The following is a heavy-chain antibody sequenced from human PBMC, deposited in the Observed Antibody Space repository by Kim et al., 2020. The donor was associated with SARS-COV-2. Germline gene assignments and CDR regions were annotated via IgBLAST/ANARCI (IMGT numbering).Heavy chain of an antibody. D-gene: IGHD4-17*01. CDR2: I. Sequence: IYYAESVKGRFTLSRDNAKNSLYLQMNSLRAEDTAVYYCARDEETYGGDYWGQGTLVTVSS. J-gene: IGHJ4*02. V-gene: IGHV3-21*01. CDR3: ARDEETYGGDY.